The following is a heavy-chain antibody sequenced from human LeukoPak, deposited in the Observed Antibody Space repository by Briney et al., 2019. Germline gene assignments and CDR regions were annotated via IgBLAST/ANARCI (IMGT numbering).Heavy chain of an antibody. Sequence: GGSLRLSCAASGFTFSKYSMNWVRQAPGKGLEWVSVIYSGGSTYYADSVKGRFTISRDNSKNTLYLQMNSLRAEDTAVYYCARDQGYGDRDYWGQGTLVTVSS. D-gene: IGHD4-17*01. V-gene: IGHV3-53*01. J-gene: IGHJ4*02. CDR2: IYSGGST. CDR1: GFTFSKYS. CDR3: ARDQGYGDRDY.